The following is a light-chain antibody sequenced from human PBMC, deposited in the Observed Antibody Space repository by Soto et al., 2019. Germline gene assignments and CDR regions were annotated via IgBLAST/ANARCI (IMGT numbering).Light chain of an antibody. V-gene: IGLV2-14*01. Sequence: QSALTQPASVSGSPGQSITISCTGTSSDVGGYDYVSWYQQHPGKAPKLVIYDVNNRPSGVSNRFSGSKSGNTASLTIPGLQAEDEADYYCKSYASSSTPWVFGGGTQLTVL. CDR3: KSYASSSTPWV. CDR2: DVN. J-gene: IGLJ3*02. CDR1: SSDVGGYDY.